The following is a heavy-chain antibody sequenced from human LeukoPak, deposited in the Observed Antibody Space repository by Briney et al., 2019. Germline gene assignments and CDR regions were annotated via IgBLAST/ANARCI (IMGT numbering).Heavy chain of an antibody. D-gene: IGHD2-2*01. V-gene: IGHV3-33*08. Sequence: PGGSLRLSCAASGFTFSSYEMNWVRQAPGKGLEWVAVIWYDGSNKYYADSVKGRFTISRDNSKNTLYLQMNSLRAEDTAVYYCARDGGDIVVVPAAMYYFDYWGQGTLVTVSS. CDR3: ARDGGDIVVVPAAMYYFDY. J-gene: IGHJ4*02. CDR2: IWYDGSNK. CDR1: GFTFSSYE.